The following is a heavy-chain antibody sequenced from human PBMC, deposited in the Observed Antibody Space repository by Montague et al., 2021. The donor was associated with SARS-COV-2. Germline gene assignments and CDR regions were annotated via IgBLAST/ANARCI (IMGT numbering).Heavy chain of an antibody. V-gene: IGHV4-34*01. Sequence: SETLSLTCAVYGGSFSGYYWSWIRQPPGKGLEWIGEINHSGSTKYNPSLKSRVTISVDTSKNQFSLKLSSVTAADTAVYYCARVRAVPAAMRIFSLGRSYYGIDVWGQGTTVTGSS. CDR2: INHSGST. D-gene: IGHD2-2*01. CDR1: GGSFSGYY. CDR3: ARVRAVPAAMRIFSLGRSYYGIDV. J-gene: IGHJ6*02.